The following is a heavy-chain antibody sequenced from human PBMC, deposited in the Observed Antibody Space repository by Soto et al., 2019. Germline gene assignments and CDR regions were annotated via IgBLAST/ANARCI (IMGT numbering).Heavy chain of an antibody. Sequence: ASVKVSCKASGYTFTSYGISWVRQAPGQGLEWRGWISAYNGNTNYAQKLQGRVTMTTDTSTSTAYMELRSLRSDDTAVYYCARDGSDSSGWYYYYCIDVCGQGTTVTVSS. J-gene: IGHJ6*02. CDR2: ISAYNGNT. V-gene: IGHV1-18*01. D-gene: IGHD6-19*01. CDR3: ARDGSDSSGWYYYYCIDV. CDR1: GYTFTSYG.